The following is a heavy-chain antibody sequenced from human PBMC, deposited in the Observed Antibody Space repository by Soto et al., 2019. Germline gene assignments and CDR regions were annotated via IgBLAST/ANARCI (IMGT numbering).Heavy chain of an antibody. CDR2: IKQDGSEK. CDR1: GFTFSDSW. CDR3: ASLGRHG. V-gene: IGHV3-7*01. Sequence: PVGSLRLSCAASGFTFSDSWMDWVRQAPGKGPEWVANIKQDGSEKNYVDSVKGRFTISRDNAKNSLYLQMNSLRAEDTAVYYCASLGRHGWGQGTKVTVSS. D-gene: IGHD3-16*01. J-gene: IGHJ6*02.